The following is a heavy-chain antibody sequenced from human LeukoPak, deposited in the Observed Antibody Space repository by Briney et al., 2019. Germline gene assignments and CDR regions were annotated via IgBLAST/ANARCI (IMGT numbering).Heavy chain of an antibody. D-gene: IGHD3-9*01. CDR2: ISSSGSTI. CDR1: GFTFSSYE. V-gene: IGHV3-48*03. CDR3: AKNYDLLTGFYSPFDY. Sequence: GGSLRLSCAASGFTFSSYEMNWVRQAPGKGLEWVSYISSSGSTIYYADSVKGRFTISRDNSKNTLYLQMSSLRAEDTAVYYCAKNYDLLTGFYSPFDYWGQGTLVTVSS. J-gene: IGHJ4*02.